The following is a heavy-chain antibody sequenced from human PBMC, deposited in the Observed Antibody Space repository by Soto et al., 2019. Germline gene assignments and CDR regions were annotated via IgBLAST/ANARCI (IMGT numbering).Heavy chain of an antibody. CDR1: GGSISSSSYY. V-gene: IGHV4-39*01. CDR3: ARANNADTGWFDT. Sequence: PSETLSLTCTVSGGSISSSSYYWGWIRQPPGKGLEWIGSIYYSGSTYYNPSLKSRVTISVDTSKNQFSLKLSSVTAADTAVYYCARANNADTGWFDTWGQGTLVTVSS. CDR2: IYYSGST. D-gene: IGHD2-8*02. J-gene: IGHJ5*02.